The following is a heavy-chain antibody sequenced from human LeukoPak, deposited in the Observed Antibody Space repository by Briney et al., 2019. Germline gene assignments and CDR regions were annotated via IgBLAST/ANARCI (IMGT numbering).Heavy chain of an antibody. CDR2: IYYTGGEI. Sequence: PSETLSLTCTVSGGSINSYYWSWIRQPPGKGLEWIGYIYYTGGEINYNPSLKSRLTISVDTSKNQFSLMLTSVTAADTAIYYCARQPAATAAFDIWAQGTMATVSS. J-gene: IGHJ3*02. CDR3: ARQPAATAAFDI. CDR1: GGSINSYY. V-gene: IGHV4-59*08. D-gene: IGHD5-18*01.